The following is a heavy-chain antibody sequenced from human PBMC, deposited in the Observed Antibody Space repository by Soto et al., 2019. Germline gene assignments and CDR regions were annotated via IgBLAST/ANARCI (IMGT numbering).Heavy chain of an antibody. CDR3: ARAVAPYLGTWFDP. Sequence: LSLTCTVSGGSITSGNSYSWSWIRQPPGKGLEWIGSISRSGSTSYNPSLKGRVTMSVDKSKNQFSLNLSSVTAADMAVYYCARAVAPYLGTWFDPWGQGTLVTVSS. V-gene: IGHV4-30-2*01. CDR2: ISRSGST. CDR1: GGSITSGNSYS. J-gene: IGHJ5*02. D-gene: IGHD3-16*01.